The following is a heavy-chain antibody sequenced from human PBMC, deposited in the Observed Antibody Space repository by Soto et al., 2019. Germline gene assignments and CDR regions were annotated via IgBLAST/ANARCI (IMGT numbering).Heavy chain of an antibody. CDR1: GFTFSSYG. Sequence: LRLSCAASGFTFSSYGMHWVRQAPGKGLEWVAVISYDGSNKYYADSVKGRFTISRDNSKNTLYLQMNSLRAEDTAVYYCAKDFSFWYGSGSSNWFDPWGQGTLVTVSS. V-gene: IGHV3-30*18. CDR3: AKDFSFWYGSGSSNWFDP. J-gene: IGHJ5*02. D-gene: IGHD3-10*01. CDR2: ISYDGSNK.